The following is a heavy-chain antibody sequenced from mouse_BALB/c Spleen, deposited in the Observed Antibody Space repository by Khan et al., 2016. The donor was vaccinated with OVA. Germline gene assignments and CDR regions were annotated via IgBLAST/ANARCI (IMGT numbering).Heavy chain of an antibody. CDR2: ISYGGSYT. CDR1: GFTFSDYY. D-gene: IGHD1-1*02. Sequence: EVELVESGGGLVKPGGSLKLSCAASGFTFSDYYMYWVRQTPEKRLEWVATISYGGSYTYYPDSVKGRFTISRDNAKNNLYLQMSSLKSEDTAMDYCARAGYGGFAYWGQGTLVTVSA. J-gene: IGHJ3*01. V-gene: IGHV5-4*02. CDR3: ARAGYGGFAY.